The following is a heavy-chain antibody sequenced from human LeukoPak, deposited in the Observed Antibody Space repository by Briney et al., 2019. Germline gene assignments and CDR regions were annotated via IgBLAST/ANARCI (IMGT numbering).Heavy chain of an antibody. CDR1: GFTFSSYA. J-gene: IGHJ5*02. Sequence: GGSLRLSCAASGFTFSSYAMSWVRQAPGKGLEWVSVIYSGGSTYYADSVKGRFTISGDNSKNTLYLQMNSLRAEDTAVYYCARGRYGSVNWFDPWGQGTLVTVSS. V-gene: IGHV3-66*02. CDR3: ARGRYGSVNWFDP. CDR2: IYSGGST. D-gene: IGHD3-10*01.